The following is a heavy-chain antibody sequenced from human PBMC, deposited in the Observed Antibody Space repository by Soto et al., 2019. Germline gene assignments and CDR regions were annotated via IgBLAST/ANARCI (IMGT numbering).Heavy chain of an antibody. CDR2: IIPILGIA. Sequence: ASVKVSCKASGGTFSSYTISWVRQAPGQGLEWMGRIIPILGIANYAQKFQGRVTITADKSTSTAYMELSSLRSEDTAVYYCARGAVTTYYYYYMDVWGKGTTVTVSS. D-gene: IGHD4-4*01. CDR1: GGTFSSYT. J-gene: IGHJ6*03. V-gene: IGHV1-69*02. CDR3: ARGAVTTYYYYYMDV.